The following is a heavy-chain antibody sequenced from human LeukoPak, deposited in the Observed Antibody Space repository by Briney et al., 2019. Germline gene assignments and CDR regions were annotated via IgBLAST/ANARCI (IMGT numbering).Heavy chain of an antibody. CDR3: ATSSGYYGYAFEY. Sequence: GGSLRLSCAASGFTFSSYAMSWVRQAPGKGLEWVSAISGSGDSTYYADSVKGRFTISRDNSKNMLYLQITGLRAEDTAVYYCATSSGYYGYAFEYWGQGTLVTVST. V-gene: IGHV3-23*01. CDR2: ISGSGDST. D-gene: IGHD3-22*01. J-gene: IGHJ4*02. CDR1: GFTFSSYA.